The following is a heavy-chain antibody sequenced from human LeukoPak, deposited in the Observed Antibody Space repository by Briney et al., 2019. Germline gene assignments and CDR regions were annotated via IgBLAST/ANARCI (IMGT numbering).Heavy chain of an antibody. D-gene: IGHD2-2*01. J-gene: IGHJ5*02. V-gene: IGHV4-4*07. CDR1: GGSFSGYY. Sequence: SETLSLTCAVYGGSFSGYYWSWIRQPAGKGLEWIGRIYTSGSTNYNPSLKSRVTISVDTSKNQFSLKLSSVTAADTAVYYCARDYQGGFDPWGQGTLVTVSS. CDR2: IYTSGST. CDR3: ARDYQGGFDP.